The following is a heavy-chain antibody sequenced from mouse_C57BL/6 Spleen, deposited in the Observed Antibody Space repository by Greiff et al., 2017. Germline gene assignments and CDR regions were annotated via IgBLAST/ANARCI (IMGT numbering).Heavy chain of an antibody. Sequence: EVKLMESEGGLVQPGSSMKLSCTASGFTFSDYYMAWVRQVPEKGLEWVANINYDGSSPYYLDSLKSRFINSRDNAKNILYLQMSSLKSEDTATYDCAREGGYGSSYGFAYWGPGTLGTVSA. CDR1: GFTFSDYY. V-gene: IGHV5-16*01. D-gene: IGHD1-1*01. CDR3: AREGGYGSSYGFAY. CDR2: INYDGSSP. J-gene: IGHJ3*01.